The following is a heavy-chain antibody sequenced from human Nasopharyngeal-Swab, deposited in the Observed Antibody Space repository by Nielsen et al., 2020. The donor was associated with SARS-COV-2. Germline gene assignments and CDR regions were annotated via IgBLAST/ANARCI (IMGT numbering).Heavy chain of an antibody. CDR1: GGSFSDYY. CDR3: ARARITMIVVVNAFDI. J-gene: IGHJ3*02. D-gene: IGHD3-22*01. Sequence: SETLSLTCAVYGGSFSDYYWSWIRQPPGKGLEWIGEINHIGSTNYNPSLKSRVTISVDTSKNQFSLKLSSVTAADTAVYYCARARITMIVVVNAFDIWGQGTMVTVSS. CDR2: INHIGST. V-gene: IGHV4-34*01.